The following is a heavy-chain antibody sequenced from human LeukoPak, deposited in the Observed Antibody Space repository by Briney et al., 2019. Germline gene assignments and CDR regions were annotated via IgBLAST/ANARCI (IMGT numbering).Heavy chain of an antibody. J-gene: IGHJ4*02. CDR2: ISYDGSNK. Sequence: GRSLRLSCAASGFTFSSYGIHWVRQAPGKGLEWVAVISYDGSNKYYADSVKGRFTISRDNPKNTLYLQVNSLRAEDTAVYYCATRGYCSSTSCPDYWGQGTLVTVSS. CDR3: ATRGYCSSTSCPDY. V-gene: IGHV3-30*05. D-gene: IGHD2-2*01. CDR1: GFTFSSYG.